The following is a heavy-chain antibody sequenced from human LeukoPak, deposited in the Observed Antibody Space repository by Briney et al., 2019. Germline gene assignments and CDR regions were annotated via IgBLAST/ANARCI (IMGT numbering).Heavy chain of an antibody. CDR1: GFTVSSNY. Sequence: PGGSLRLSCAASGFTVSSNYMSWVRQAPGKGLEWVSVIYSGGSTYYADSVKGRFTISRDNSKNTLYLQMNSLRAEDTAVYYCARASVAVSWSMDYWGQGTLVTVSS. D-gene: IGHD2-21*01. J-gene: IGHJ4*02. V-gene: IGHV3-66*02. CDR2: IYSGGST. CDR3: ARASVAVSWSMDY.